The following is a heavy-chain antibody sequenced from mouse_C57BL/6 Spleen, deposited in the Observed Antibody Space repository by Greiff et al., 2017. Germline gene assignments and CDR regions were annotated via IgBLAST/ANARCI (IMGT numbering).Heavy chain of an antibody. CDR3: ARDRGWLPFDY. D-gene: IGHD3-3*01. CDR2: ISDGGSYT. J-gene: IGHJ2*01. CDR1: GFTFSSYA. Sequence: EVQRVESGGGLVKPGGSLKLSCAASGFTFSSYAMSWVRQTPEKRLEWVATISDGGSYTYYPDNVKGRFTISRDNAKNNLYLQMSHLKSEDTAMYYCARDRGWLPFDYWGQGTTLTVSS. V-gene: IGHV5-4*01.